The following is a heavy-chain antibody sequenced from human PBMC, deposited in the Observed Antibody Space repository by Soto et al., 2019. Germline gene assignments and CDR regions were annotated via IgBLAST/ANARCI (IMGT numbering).Heavy chain of an antibody. CDR3: AREGYCSSGSCDLYEHDYFGMDV. D-gene: IGHD2-15*01. Sequence: GASVKVSCKASGYIFTRYGISWVRQAPGQGLEWMGWINTYKSNTNYAQNLKGRVTMTTDTSTSIAYMEMRSLTSDDTAVYYCAREGYCSSGSCDLYEHDYFGMDVWGQGTTVTVSS. V-gene: IGHV1-18*01. J-gene: IGHJ6*02. CDR1: GYIFTRYG. CDR2: INTYKSNT.